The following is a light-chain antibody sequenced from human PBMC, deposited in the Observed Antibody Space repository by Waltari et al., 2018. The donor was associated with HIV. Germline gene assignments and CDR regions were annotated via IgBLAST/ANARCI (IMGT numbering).Light chain of an antibody. Sequence: QSALTQPASVSGSPGQSLTISCTGTSSDVGGYNHVSWYQQHPAKAPKVIIYDVSNRPSGVSNRFSGSKSGNMASLTISGLQAEDEAYYYCTSYTTINTYVFGTGTKVTVL. CDR1: SSDVGGYNH. CDR3: TSYTTINTYV. CDR2: DVS. V-gene: IGLV2-14*03. J-gene: IGLJ1*01.